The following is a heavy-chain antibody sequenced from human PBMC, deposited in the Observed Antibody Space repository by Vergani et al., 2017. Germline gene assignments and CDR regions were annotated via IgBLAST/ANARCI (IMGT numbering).Heavy chain of an antibody. CDR2: IHPADSDT. D-gene: IGHD1-1*01. Sequence: EVQLVLSGAEVKKPGESLKISCQISGYSFTNYWIGWVRQMPGKGLEWMGIIHPADSDTRYSPSFQGQVTISVDKSISTAYLQRSSLRASDSAMYYCARHHAGTTDGYFDYWGQGTLVTVSS. CDR1: GYSFTNYW. V-gene: IGHV5-51*01. J-gene: IGHJ4*02. CDR3: ARHHAGTTDGYFDY.